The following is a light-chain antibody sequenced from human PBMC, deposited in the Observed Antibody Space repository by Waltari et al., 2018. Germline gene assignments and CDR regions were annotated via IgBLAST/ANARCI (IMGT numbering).Light chain of an antibody. V-gene: IGLV8-61*01. J-gene: IGLJ3*02. Sequence: QTVVTQEPSLSVSPGGTVTLTCALSSGSLSTTSYATWYQQTPGQAPRTLVYKANARSSGVPARFSGSILGNTAALTITGAQADDESDYYCALYMGSGMWVFGGGTRLTVL. CDR2: KAN. CDR1: SGSLSTTSY. CDR3: ALYMGSGMWV.